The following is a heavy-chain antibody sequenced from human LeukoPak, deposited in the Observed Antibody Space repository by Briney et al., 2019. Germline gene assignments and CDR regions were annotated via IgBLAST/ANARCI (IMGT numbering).Heavy chain of an antibody. CDR3: ARDHIAAAADDAFDI. J-gene: IGHJ3*02. CDR2: ISAYNGNT. CDR1: GGTFSSYA. V-gene: IGHV1-18*01. Sequence: ASVKVSCKASGGTFSSYAISWVRQAPGQGLEWMGWISAYNGNTNYAQKLQGRVTMTTDTSTSTAYMELRSLRSDDTAVYYCARDHIAAAADDAFDIWGQGTMVTVSS. D-gene: IGHD6-13*01.